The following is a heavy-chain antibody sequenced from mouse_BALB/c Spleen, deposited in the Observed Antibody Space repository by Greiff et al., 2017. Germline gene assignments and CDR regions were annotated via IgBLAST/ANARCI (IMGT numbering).Heavy chain of an antibody. J-gene: IGHJ1*01. D-gene: IGHD2-3*01. CDR1: GYTFTSYW. V-gene: IGHV1-87*01. Sequence: VQLQQSGAELARPGASVKLSCKASGYTFTSYWMQWVKQRPGQGLEWIGAIYPGDGDTRYTQKFKGKATLTADKSSSTAYMQLSSLASEDSAVYYCARTIYDGYFSYWYFDVWGAGTTVTVSS. CDR2: IYPGDGDT. CDR3: ARTIYDGYFSYWYFDV.